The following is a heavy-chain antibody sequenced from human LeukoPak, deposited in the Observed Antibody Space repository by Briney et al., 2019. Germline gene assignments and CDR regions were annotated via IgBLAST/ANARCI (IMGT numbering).Heavy chain of an antibody. CDR1: GFSFSSYV. CDR3: ARALYDFWSGYYIANYMDV. CDR2: VSGSGGST. Sequence: GESLRLSCAASGFSFSSYVMSWVRQAPGKGLEWVSAVSGSGGSTYYADSVKGRFTISRDISKNTLYLQMNSLRAEDTAVYYCARALYDFWSGYYIANYMDVWGKGTPVTVSS. V-gene: IGHV3-23*01. J-gene: IGHJ6*03. D-gene: IGHD3-3*01.